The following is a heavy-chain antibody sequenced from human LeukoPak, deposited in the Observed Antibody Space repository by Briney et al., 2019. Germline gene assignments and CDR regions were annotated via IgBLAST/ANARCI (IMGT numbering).Heavy chain of an antibody. V-gene: IGHV3-23*01. CDR3: AKGEGYCSGGSCHPFNRFDP. CDR2: ISGSGGST. Sequence: GGSLRLSCAASGFTFSSYAMSWVRQAPGKGLEWVSAISGSGGSTYYADSVKGRFTISRDNSKNTLYLQMNSLRAEDTAVYYCAKGEGYCSGGSCHPFNRFDPWGQGTLVTVSS. CDR1: GFTFSSYA. D-gene: IGHD2-15*01. J-gene: IGHJ5*02.